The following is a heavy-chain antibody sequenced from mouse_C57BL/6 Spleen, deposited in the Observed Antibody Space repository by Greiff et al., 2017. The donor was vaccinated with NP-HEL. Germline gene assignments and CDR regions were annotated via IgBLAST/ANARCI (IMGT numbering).Heavy chain of an antibody. V-gene: IGHV1-50*01. CDR3: ARRDYGTSDY. CDR1: GYTFTSYW. J-gene: IGHJ2*01. D-gene: IGHD1-1*01. Sequence: QVQLQQPGAELVKPGASVKLSCKASGYTFTSYWMQWVKQRPGQGLEWIGEIDPSDSYTNYNQKFKGKATLTVDTSSSTAYMQLSSLTSEDSAVYYCARRDYGTSDYWGQGTTLTVSS. CDR2: IDPSDSYT.